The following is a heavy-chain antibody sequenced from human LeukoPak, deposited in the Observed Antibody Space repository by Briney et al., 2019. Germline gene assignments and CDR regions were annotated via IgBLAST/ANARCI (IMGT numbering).Heavy chain of an antibody. CDR3: ARPYDDYGDRDAFDI. J-gene: IGHJ3*02. CDR2: INPNSGGT. V-gene: IGHV1-2*02. CDR1: GYTFTGYY. D-gene: IGHD4-17*01. Sequence: GASVTVSCKASGYTFTGYYMHWVRQAPGQGLEWMGWINPNSGGTNYAQKFQGRVTMTRDTSISTAYMELSRLRSDDTAVYYCARPYDDYGDRDAFDIWGQGTMVTVSS.